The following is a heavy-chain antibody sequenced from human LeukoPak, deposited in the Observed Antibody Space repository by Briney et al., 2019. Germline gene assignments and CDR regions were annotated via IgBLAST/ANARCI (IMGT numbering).Heavy chain of an antibody. J-gene: IGHJ5*02. CDR1: GGTFISYS. D-gene: IGHD3-10*01. Sequence: GSSVKVSCKGSGGTFISYSIRWVRQAPGQGLDWMGWIIPAFGTAHYAQKFQGRVTFTTAEPTTTAYMELPSLRSEDTAVYYCAYITMVRGVTYNWFDPWGQGTLVTVSS. V-gene: IGHV1-69*05. CDR2: IIPAFGTA. CDR3: AYITMVRGVTYNWFDP.